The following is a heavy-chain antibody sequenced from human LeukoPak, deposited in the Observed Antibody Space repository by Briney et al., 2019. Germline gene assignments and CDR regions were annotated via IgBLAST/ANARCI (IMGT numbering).Heavy chain of an antibody. Sequence: GESLKISCKGSGYSFTSYWIGWVRQMPGKGLEWMGIIYPGDSDTRYSPSFQGQVTISADKSIGTACLQWSSLKASDTAMYYCARVLLWFGENGAFDYWGQGTLVTVSS. J-gene: IGHJ4*02. CDR3: ARVLLWFGENGAFDY. CDR2: IYPGDSDT. V-gene: IGHV5-51*01. D-gene: IGHD3-10*01. CDR1: GYSFTSYW.